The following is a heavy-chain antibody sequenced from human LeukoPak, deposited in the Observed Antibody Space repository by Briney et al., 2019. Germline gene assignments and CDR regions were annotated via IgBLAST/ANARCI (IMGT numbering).Heavy chain of an antibody. CDR3: AKDSRGGWTGYFDS. CDR1: GGSFSSYG. Sequence: QPGRSLRLSCAASGGSFSSYGFHWLPQAPGKGLEWVAVMWDDGSAEFYVDSVKGRFSISRDDSKNTVYLQMNSLRAEDTGLYYCAKDSRGGWTGYFDSWGKGTLVTVSS. CDR2: MWDDGSAE. V-gene: IGHV3-33*06. D-gene: IGHD6-19*01. J-gene: IGHJ4*02.